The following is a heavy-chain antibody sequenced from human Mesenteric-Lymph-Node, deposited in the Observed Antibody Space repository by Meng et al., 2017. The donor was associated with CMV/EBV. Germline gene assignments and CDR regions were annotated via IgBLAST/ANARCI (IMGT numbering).Heavy chain of an antibody. V-gene: IGHV4-34*01. CDR2: INHSGNT. CDR3: ARNDTGGFDP. J-gene: IGHJ5*02. D-gene: IGHD3-10*01. CDR1: GGSFSGYC. Sequence: LSLTCAVCGGSFSGYCWSWIRQPPGKGLEWIGEINHSGNTNYNPSLKSRVTISVDTSKNQFSLRLSSVTAADTAVYYCARNDTGGFDPWGQGTLVTVSS.